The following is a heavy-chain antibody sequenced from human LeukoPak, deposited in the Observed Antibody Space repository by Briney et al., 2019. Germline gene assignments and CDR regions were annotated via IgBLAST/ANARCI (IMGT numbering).Heavy chain of an antibody. D-gene: IGHD6-13*01. CDR3: AREGYSSSRPLDY. J-gene: IGHJ4*02. V-gene: IGHV3-20*04. CDR1: GFTIDDDG. CDR2: INWNGGST. Sequence: GGSLRLSCAASGFTIDDDGVSWVRQAPGKGLEWVSGINWNGGSTGYADSVKGRFTISRDNAKNSLYLQMNSLRAEDTALYYCAREGYSSSRPLDYWGQGTLVTVSS.